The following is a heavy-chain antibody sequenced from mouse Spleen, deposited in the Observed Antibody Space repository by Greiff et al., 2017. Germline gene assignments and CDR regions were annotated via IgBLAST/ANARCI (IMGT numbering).Heavy chain of an antibody. CDR3: ARGVYDYDEGFDY. V-gene: IGHV3-2*02. D-gene: IGHD2-4*01. CDR1: GYSITSDYA. J-gene: IGHJ2*01. Sequence: VQLQQSGPGLVKPSQSLSLTCTVTGYSITSDYAWNWIRQFPGNKLEWMGYISYSGSTSYNPSLKSRISITRDTSKNQFFLQLNSVTTEDTATYYCARGVYDYDEGFDYWGQGTTLTVSS. CDR2: ISYSGST.